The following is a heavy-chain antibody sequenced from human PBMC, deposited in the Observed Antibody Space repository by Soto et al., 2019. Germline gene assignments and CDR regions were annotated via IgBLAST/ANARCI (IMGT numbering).Heavy chain of an antibody. CDR3: VTVLPHAKSWCDY. Sequence: PGVSLRLSCAASGFTFSNVWLSWVRQGPGKGLEWLGRIKSRTENETTDYASPARGRFIISRDDSKNMLYLQLNSLKSEDTGVYYGVTVLPHAKSWCDYWGQRTPVTVAS. CDR1: GFTFSNVW. CDR2: IKSRTENETT. J-gene: IGHJ4*02. V-gene: IGHV3-15*01. D-gene: IGHD2-15*01.